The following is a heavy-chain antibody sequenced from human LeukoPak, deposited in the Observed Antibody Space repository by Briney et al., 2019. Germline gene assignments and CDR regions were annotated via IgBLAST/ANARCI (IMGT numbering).Heavy chain of an antibody. Sequence: GASVKVSCKGSGYTFTNFDTNWVRQATGQGLEWMGWMNPNSGNTGSAQKLQGRVTMTMNTSISTAYIELSSLRSEDTAVYYCARGPQWRGDSYYMDVWGRGTTVTVSS. CDR3: ARGPQWRGDSYYMDV. V-gene: IGHV1-8*01. J-gene: IGHJ6*03. CDR2: MNPNSGNT. D-gene: IGHD6-19*01. CDR1: GYTFTNFD.